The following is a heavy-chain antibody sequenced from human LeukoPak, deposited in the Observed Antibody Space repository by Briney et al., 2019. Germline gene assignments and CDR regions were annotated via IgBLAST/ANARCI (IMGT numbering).Heavy chain of an antibody. Sequence: GGSLRLSCAASGFTFSSYEMNWVRQAPGKGLEWGSYISSSGSTIYYADSVKGRLTISRDNAKNSLYLQMNSLRAEDTAVYYCARVPLYSSGWYAEIDYWGQGTLVTVSS. CDR1: GFTFSSYE. CDR3: ARVPLYSSGWYAEIDY. V-gene: IGHV3-48*03. D-gene: IGHD6-19*01. CDR2: ISSSGSTI. J-gene: IGHJ4*02.